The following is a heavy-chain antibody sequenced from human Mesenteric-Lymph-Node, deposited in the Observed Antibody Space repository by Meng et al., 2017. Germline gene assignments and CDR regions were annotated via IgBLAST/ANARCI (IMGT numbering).Heavy chain of an antibody. CDR3: ARVQDRYDSVGDSLGGRFDP. CDR1: GDSISRSGNF. D-gene: IGHD3-22*01. CDR2: ILYTGNT. J-gene: IGHJ5*02. Sequence: QLQLQESGPGLVKPSQTLSLICSVSGDSISRSGNFWSWIRQRPGQGLEYIGYILYTGNTYYNRSLRGRASISVDTSKIQFFLSLNSVTAADTAMYYCARVQDRYDSVGDSLGGRFDPWGQGSLVTVSS. V-gene: IGHV4-31*03.